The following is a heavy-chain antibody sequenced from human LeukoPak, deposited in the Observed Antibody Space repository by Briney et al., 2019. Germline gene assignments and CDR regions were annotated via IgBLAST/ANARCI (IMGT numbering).Heavy chain of an antibody. CDR2: ISSSSSTI. CDR1: GFTFSTYS. Sequence: PGGSLRLSCAASGFTFSTYSMNWVRQAPGKGLEWDSYISSSSSTIYYADSVKGRFTISRDNAKNSLYLQMNSLRAEDTAVYYCARGSTYYDSSGQVPFDYWGQGTLVAVSS. D-gene: IGHD3-22*01. CDR3: ARGSTYYDSSGQVPFDY. V-gene: IGHV3-48*01. J-gene: IGHJ4*02.